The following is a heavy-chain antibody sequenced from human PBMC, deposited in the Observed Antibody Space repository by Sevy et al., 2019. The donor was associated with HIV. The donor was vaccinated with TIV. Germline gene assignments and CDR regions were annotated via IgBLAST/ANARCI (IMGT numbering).Heavy chain of an antibody. Sequence: SETLSLTCTVSGGSISSYYWSWIQQPAGKGLEWIGRIYTSGNTNYNPSLKSRVIMSVDTSKNQLSLKLSSVTAADTAVYYCATKRGEVGGYYHDAFDIWGQGTMVTVSS. J-gene: IGHJ3*02. D-gene: IGHD3-3*01. CDR3: ATKRGEVGGYYHDAFDI. CDR1: GGSISSYY. V-gene: IGHV4-4*07. CDR2: IYTSGNT.